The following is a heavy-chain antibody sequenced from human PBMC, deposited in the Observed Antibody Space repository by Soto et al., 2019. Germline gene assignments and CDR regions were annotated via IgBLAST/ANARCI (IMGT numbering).Heavy chain of an antibody. CDR2: IYYNGNT. D-gene: IGHD7-27*01. Sequence: QVQLQESGPGLVKPSETLSLTCTVSGGSISNHYWSWIRQPPGKGLEWIGSIYYNGNTNYNPPLKRRVTMSVDTYKNQISLKLSAVTAADTAVYYCTRANWYSEYWGQGTLVTVSS. J-gene: IGHJ4*02. CDR1: GGSISNHY. V-gene: IGHV4-59*11. CDR3: TRANWYSEY.